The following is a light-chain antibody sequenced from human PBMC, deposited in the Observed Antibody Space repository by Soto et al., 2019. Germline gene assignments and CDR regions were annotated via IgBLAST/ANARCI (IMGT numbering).Light chain of an antibody. CDR1: SSDVGGYNY. V-gene: IGLV2-11*01. Sequence: SALTQPRSVSGSPGQSVTISCTGTSSDVGGYNYVSWYQQHPGKAPKLMIYDVSKRPSGVPDRFSGSKSGNTASLTISGLQAEDEADYYCQSYDNTLSARYVFGTGTKVTVL. CDR2: DVS. CDR3: QSYDNTLSARYV. J-gene: IGLJ1*01.